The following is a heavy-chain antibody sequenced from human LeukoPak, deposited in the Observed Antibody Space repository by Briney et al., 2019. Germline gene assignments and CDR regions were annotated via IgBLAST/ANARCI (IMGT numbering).Heavy chain of an antibody. D-gene: IGHD2/OR15-2a*01. CDR1: GLNFDDYA. CDR2: INYNSGVI. V-gene: IGHV3-9*01. J-gene: IGHJ3*01. Sequence: GGSLRLSCAASGLNFDDYAMHGVRQAPGKGLEWVSGINYNSGVIVYADSVRGRFTISRDNAKSSLYLQIDSLRSEDTAMYYCAKVIVPITRGAFDVWGQGTMVSVSS. CDR3: AKVIVPITRGAFDV.